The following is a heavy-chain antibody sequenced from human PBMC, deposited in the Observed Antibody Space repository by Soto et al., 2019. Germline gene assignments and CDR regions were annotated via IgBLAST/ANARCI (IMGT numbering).Heavy chain of an antibody. CDR2: IYYSGST. D-gene: IGHD2-21*01. J-gene: IGHJ4*02. Sequence: SETLSLTCTVSGGSISSYYWSWIRQPPGKGLEWIGYIYYSGSTNYNPSLKSRVTMTRDTSISTAYMELSRLRSDDTAVYYCARGEGGPRWGSIDYWGQGTLVTVSS. CDR3: ARGEGGPRWGSIDY. CDR1: GGSISSYY. V-gene: IGHV4-59*01.